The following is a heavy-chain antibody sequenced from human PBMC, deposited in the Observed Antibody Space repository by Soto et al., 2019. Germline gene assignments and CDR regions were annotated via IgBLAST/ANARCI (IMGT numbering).Heavy chain of an antibody. V-gene: IGHV3-30*18. Sequence: GGSLRLSCAASGFTFSSYGMHWVRQAPGKGLEWVAVISYDGSNKYYADSVKGRSTISRDNSKNTLYLQMNSLRAEDTAVYYCAKDRRVTVGDYYYGMDVWGQGTTVTVSS. CDR3: AKDRRVTVGDYYYGMDV. J-gene: IGHJ6*02. CDR1: GFTFSSYG. CDR2: ISYDGSNK. D-gene: IGHD3-16*01.